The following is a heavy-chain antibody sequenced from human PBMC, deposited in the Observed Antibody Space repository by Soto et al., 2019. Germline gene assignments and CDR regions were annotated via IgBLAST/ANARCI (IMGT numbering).Heavy chain of an antibody. Sequence: TGGSLRLSCAASGFTFNNYAMTWVRQAPGKGLEWVSGISASGGSTNYADSVKGRITISRDNSKNTLYLQMNSLRAEDTDVYYCAKAAPHYFWNGYHELFGYWGQGTLVTVYS. CDR3: AKAAPHYFWNGYHELFGY. V-gene: IGHV3-23*01. D-gene: IGHD3-3*01. J-gene: IGHJ4*02. CDR1: GFTFNNYA. CDR2: ISASGGST.